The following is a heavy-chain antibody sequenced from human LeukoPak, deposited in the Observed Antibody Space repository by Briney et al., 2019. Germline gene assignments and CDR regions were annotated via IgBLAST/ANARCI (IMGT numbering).Heavy chain of an antibody. V-gene: IGHV3-7*04. Sequence: GGSLRLSCAASGFIFSNSWMSWVRQAPGKGLEWVANIREDGGEIYYLDSVKGRFTISRDNAKNSLYLQMNSLRDEDTAVYYCARGAGLSRSDWLLQVDFWGQGTLVTVSS. CDR3: ARGAGLSRSDWLLQVDF. CDR2: IREDGGEI. J-gene: IGHJ4*02. CDR1: GFIFSNSW. D-gene: IGHD2/OR15-2a*01.